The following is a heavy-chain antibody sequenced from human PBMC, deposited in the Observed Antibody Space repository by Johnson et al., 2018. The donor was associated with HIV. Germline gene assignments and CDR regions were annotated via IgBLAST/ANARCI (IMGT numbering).Heavy chain of an antibody. CDR1: GFTFSSYT. D-gene: IGHD3-16*01. CDR3: AKHLSTLVDAFDI. CDR2: ISYDGSNK. V-gene: IGHV3-30-3*02. Sequence: QVQLVESGGGLGQPGRSLRLSCAASGFTFSSYTMHWVRQAPGKGLEWVAGISYDGSNKYYADSVKGRFTISRDNSKNTLYLQLNSRRAEDTAVFYCAKHLSTLVDAFDIWGQGTMVTVSS. J-gene: IGHJ3*02.